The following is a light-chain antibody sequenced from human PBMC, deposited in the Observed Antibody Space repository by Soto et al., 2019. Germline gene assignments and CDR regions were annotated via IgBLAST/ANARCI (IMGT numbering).Light chain of an antibody. CDR1: QSDSSSY. J-gene: IGKJ1*01. CDR3: QQYDTSPGT. CDR2: AVS. Sequence: EIVLTQSPGTQSSSPGERATLSCRASQSDSSSYLAWYQQKPGQSPRLLIYAVSSRAIGIPDRFSGSGSGTDFTLTISGLEPEDFAVYYCQQYDTSPGTFGQGTKVEIK. V-gene: IGKV3-20*01.